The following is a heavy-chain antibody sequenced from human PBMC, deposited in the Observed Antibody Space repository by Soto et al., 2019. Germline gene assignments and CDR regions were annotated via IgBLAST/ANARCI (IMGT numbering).Heavy chain of an antibody. CDR1: GFSFNSHY. J-gene: IGHJ4*02. Sequence: EEQLVESGGGLVQPGGSLRLSCAASGFSFNSHYMTWVRQPPGKGLEWVSSISRGSSIIYYADSVRGRFTTPRDNAQNSLYLQMNSLSTDHTAVDVCLNGDYYGGQGTLVTVSS. D-gene: IGHD2-21*02. CDR2: ISRGSSII. V-gene: IGHV3-48*01. CDR3: LNGDYY.